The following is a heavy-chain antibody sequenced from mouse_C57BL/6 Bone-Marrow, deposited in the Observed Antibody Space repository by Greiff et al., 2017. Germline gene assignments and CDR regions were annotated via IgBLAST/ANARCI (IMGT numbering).Heavy chain of an antibody. J-gene: IGHJ4*01. V-gene: IGHV1-62-2*01. Sequence: VQLQQSGAELVKPGASVKLSCKASGYTFTEYTIHWVKQRSGQGLEWIGWFYPGSGSIKYNEKFKDKGTLTADKSSSTVYMELSRLTSEDSAVYFGARHEEGGGYYVYAMDYWGQGTSVTVSA. CDR3: ARHEEGGGYYVYAMDY. CDR2: FYPGSGSI. D-gene: IGHD2-3*01. CDR1: GYTFTEYT.